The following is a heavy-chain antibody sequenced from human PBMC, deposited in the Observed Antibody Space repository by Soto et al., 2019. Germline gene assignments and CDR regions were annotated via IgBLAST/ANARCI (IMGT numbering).Heavy chain of an antibody. Sequence: EVQLLESGGGLVQPGGSLRLSCAASGFPLSTYGMSWVRQAPGKGLDWGSSITGTGGDTYYADSVKGRFTSSSDNSNTMLYLQLTSLRVEDTAVYYCARIRGYSYGLDVWGPGTTITVSS. V-gene: IGHV3-23*01. CDR3: ARIRGYSYGLDV. CDR2: ITGTGGDT. J-gene: IGHJ6*02. CDR1: GFPLSTYG.